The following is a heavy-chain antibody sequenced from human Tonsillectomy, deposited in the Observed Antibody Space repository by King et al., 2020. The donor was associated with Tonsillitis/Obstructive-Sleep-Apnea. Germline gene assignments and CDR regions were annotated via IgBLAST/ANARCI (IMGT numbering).Heavy chain of an antibody. V-gene: IGHV1-2*02. Sequence: VQLVESGAEVKKPGASVKVSFKASGYTFTGYYMHWVRQAPGQGLEWMAWINPNSGGTNYAQKFQGRVTMTRDTSISTAYMEVRRLRSDDTAVYYCARQVIAAAGSYFHYGMDVWGQGTTVTVSS. CDR3: ARQVIAAAGSYFHYGMDV. CDR2: INPNSGGT. D-gene: IGHD6-13*01. J-gene: IGHJ6*02. CDR1: GYTFTGYY.